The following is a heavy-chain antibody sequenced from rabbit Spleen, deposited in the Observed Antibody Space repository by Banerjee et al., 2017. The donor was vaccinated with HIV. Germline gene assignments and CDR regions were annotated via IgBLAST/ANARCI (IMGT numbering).Heavy chain of an antibody. J-gene: IGHJ4*01. CDR1: GFSFSSNW. CDR3: VRDQAGDADYGPYYLNL. V-gene: IGHV1S40*01. Sequence: QSLEESGGGLVKPGGTLTLTCTVSGFSFSSNWMCWVRQAPGKGLEWIACIYAGSSGGTYYASWAKGRFTISKTSSTTVTLQMTSLTAADTATYFCVRDQAGDADYGPYYLNLWGPGTLVTVS. D-gene: IGHD2-1*01. CDR2: IYAGSSGGT.